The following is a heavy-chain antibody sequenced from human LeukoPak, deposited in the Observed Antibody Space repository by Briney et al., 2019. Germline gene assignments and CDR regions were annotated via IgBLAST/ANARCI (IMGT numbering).Heavy chain of an antibody. J-gene: IGHJ4*02. V-gene: IGHV1-58*02. CDR3: ASISLNFGEGFDY. D-gene: IGHD3-10*01. Sequence: TSVKVSCKASGFTFTSSAMQWVRQARGQRLEWIGWIVVGSGNTNYAQKFQERVTITRDMSTSTAYMELSSLRSEDTAVYYCASISLNFGEGFDYWGQGTLVTVSS. CDR1: GFTFTSSA. CDR2: IVVGSGNT.